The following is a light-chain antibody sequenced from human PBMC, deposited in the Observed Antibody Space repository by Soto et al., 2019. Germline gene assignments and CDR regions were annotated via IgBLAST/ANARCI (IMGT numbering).Light chain of an antibody. J-gene: IGLJ1*01. Sequence: QSVLTQPASVSGSPGQSITIFCTGTSSDVGSYNLVSWYQQHPGKAPKLMIYEGSKRPSGVSNRFSGSKSGNTASLTISGLQAEDEADYYCCSYAGSSTYYVFGTG. CDR3: CSYAGSSTYYV. CDR1: SSDVGSYNL. V-gene: IGLV2-23*01. CDR2: EGS.